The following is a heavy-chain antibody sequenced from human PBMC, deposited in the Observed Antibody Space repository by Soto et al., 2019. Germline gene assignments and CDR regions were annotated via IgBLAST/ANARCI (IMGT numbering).Heavy chain of an antibody. V-gene: IGHV3-30*18. D-gene: IGHD5-12*01. CDR2: ISYDGSNK. J-gene: IGHJ3*02. CDR3: AKGVEMATITNAFDI. Sequence: QVQLVESGGGVVQPGRSLRLSCAASGFTFSSYGMHWVRQAPGKGLEWVAVISYDGSNKYYADSVKGRFTISRDNSKNTLYLQMNSLRAEDTAVYYCAKGVEMATITNAFDIWGQGTMFTVSS. CDR1: GFTFSSYG.